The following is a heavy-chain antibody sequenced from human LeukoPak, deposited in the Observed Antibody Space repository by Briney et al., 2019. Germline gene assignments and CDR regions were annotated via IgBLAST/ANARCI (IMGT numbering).Heavy chain of an antibody. D-gene: IGHD5-18*01. J-gene: IGHJ4*02. Sequence: PGGSLRLSCAASGFTFDDYAMHWVRQAPGKGLEWVSLISGDGGSTYYADSVKGRFTISRDNSKNSLYLQMNSLRTEDTALYYCAKGGRGYSYGSDIDYWGQGTLVTVSS. CDR2: ISGDGGST. V-gene: IGHV3-43*02. CDR1: GFTFDDYA. CDR3: AKGGRGYSYGSDIDY.